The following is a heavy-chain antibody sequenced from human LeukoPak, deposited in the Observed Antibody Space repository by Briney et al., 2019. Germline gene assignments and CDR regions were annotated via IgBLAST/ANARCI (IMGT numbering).Heavy chain of an antibody. D-gene: IGHD3-10*01. Sequence: ASVKVSCKASGYTFTSYGISWVRQAPGQGLEWMGWISAYNGNTNYAQKLQGRVTMTTDTSTSTAYMELSSLRSEDTAVYYCARVSGSGIHFDYWGQGTLVTVSS. J-gene: IGHJ4*02. CDR2: ISAYNGNT. CDR3: ARVSGSGIHFDY. CDR1: GYTFTSYG. V-gene: IGHV1-18*01.